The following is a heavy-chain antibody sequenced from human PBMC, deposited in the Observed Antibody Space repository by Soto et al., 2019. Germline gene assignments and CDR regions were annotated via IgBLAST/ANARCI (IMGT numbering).Heavy chain of an antibody. CDR3: SRRAPEGFDY. D-gene: IGHD3-10*01. CDR2: INSSGST. Sequence: PSETLSLTCTVSGGSFGSSAYYWGWIRRAPGKGLEWIGSINSSGSTFSNPSLKSRVTLSVDTSKNQFSLKLTSVTAADTALYYCSRRAPEGFDYWGQGTLVTVSS. V-gene: IGHV4-39*01. J-gene: IGHJ4*02. CDR1: GGSFGSSAYY.